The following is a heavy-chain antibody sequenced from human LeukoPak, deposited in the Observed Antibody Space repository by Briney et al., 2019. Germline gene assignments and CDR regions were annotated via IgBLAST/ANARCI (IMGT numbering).Heavy chain of an antibody. J-gene: IGHJ4*02. CDR2: INPSSGAT. Sequence: AASVKVSCKASGYSFTGYYMYWVRQAPGQGIEWMGWINPSSGATKYAQKFQGRVAMTRDTSISTAYMELSRLRSDDTAVYYCARDYYDSSDYFPGYWGQGTLVTVSS. D-gene: IGHD3-22*01. CDR1: GYSFTGYY. V-gene: IGHV1-2*02. CDR3: ARDYYDSSDYFPGY.